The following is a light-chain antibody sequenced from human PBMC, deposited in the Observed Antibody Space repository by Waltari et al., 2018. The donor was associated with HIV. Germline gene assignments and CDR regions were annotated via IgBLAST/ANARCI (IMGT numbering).Light chain of an antibody. CDR2: EVS. V-gene: IGLV2-14*01. CDR1: SSDVGDYY. CDR3: SSYISSATPE. J-gene: IGLJ3*02. Sequence: QSALTQPASVSGSPGQSISISCTGTSSDVGDYYVSWYQPHPGKAPKVIIYEVSNRPSGVSNRFSGSKSGNTASLTISGLLPEDEADYFCSSYISSATPEFGGGTRLTVL.